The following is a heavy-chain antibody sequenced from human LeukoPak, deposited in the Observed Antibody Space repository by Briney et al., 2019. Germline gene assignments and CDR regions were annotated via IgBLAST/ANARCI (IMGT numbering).Heavy chain of an antibody. CDR1: GFTFSSYA. J-gene: IGHJ5*02. CDR3: ATDGGSGSYVWFDP. Sequence: GGSLRLSCAASGFTFSSYAMSWVRQAPGKGLEWVSVISGRGGSTYYADSVKGRFTISRGNSKNTLYLQMNSLRAEDTAVYYCATDGGSGSYVWFDPWGQGTLVTVSS. V-gene: IGHV3-23*01. CDR2: ISGRGGST. D-gene: IGHD3-10*01.